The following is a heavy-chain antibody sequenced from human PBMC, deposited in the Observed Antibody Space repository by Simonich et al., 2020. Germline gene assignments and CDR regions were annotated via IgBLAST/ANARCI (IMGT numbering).Heavy chain of an antibody. V-gene: IGHV3-30*07. J-gene: IGHJ3*02. CDR3: AREGAGNDAFDI. CDR1: GFTFSGYA. D-gene: IGHD1-26*01. Sequence: QVQLVESGGGVVQPGRSLRLSCAASGFTFSGYAMHWVRQAPGKGREWVAVISYDGSNKYYADSVKGQFTIARDNSKNTLDLQMNSLRAEDTAVYYCAREGAGNDAFDIWGQGTMVTVSS. CDR2: ISYDGSNK.